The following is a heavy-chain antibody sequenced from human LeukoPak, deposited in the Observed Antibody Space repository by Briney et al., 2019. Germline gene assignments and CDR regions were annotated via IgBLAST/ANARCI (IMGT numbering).Heavy chain of an antibody. J-gene: IGHJ6*02. CDR2: ISWNSGSK. Sequence: GGSLRLSCAASGFTFNDYAMAWVRQAPGQGLEWVSGISWNSGSKGYADSVKGRFTISRGNAKNSLYLQMNSLRAEDTALYYCAKDKGNGGGDSPYYYGLDVWGQGTTVTVSS. CDR3: AKDKGNGGGDSPYYYGLDV. D-gene: IGHD4-23*01. V-gene: IGHV3-9*01. CDR1: GFTFNDYA.